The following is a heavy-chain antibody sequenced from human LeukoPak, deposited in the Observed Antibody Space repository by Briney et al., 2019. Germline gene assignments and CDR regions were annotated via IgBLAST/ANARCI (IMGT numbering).Heavy chain of an antibody. V-gene: IGHV3-23*01. J-gene: IGHJ4*02. D-gene: IGHD3-22*01. CDR3: AKARPNYYYDSSGYYYSSY. CDR2: ISGSGGST. Sequence: GGSLRLSCAASGFTFSSYAMSWVRQAPGKGLEWVSAISGSGGSTYYADSVKGRFTISRDNSKNTLYLQMNSLRAEDTAVYYCAKARPNYYYDSSGYYYSSYWGQGTLVTVSS. CDR1: GFTFSSYA.